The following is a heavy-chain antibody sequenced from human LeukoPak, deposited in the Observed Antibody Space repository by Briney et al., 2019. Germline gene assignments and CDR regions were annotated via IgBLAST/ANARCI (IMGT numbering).Heavy chain of an antibody. J-gene: IGHJ4*02. CDR3: ARSARLMKGVVEVTALDD. Sequence: RTGGSLRLSCAASGFIFDDYGMSWVRHAPGKGLEWIAYLSVKGRFTIARDYAKNSVYLEMNSLRADDTAVYYCARSARLMKGVVEVTALDDWGQGTLVTVSS. D-gene: IGHD3-3*01. CDR1: GFIFDDYG. V-gene: IGHV3-20*04. CDR2: IA.